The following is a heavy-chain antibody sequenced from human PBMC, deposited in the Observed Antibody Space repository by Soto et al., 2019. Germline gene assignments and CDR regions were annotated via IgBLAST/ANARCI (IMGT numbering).Heavy chain of an antibody. V-gene: IGHV4-39*01. J-gene: IGHJ4*02. CDR1: GGSISSSSYY. CDR3: ATYRWFGELLSFFDY. Sequence: SETLSLTCTVSGGSISSSSYYWGWIRQPPGKGLERIGIIYYSGSISYNPSLKSRVTIPVDTSKNQFSLKLSSVTAADMVVYYCATYRWFGELLSFFDYWGQGTLVTVSS. D-gene: IGHD3-10*01. CDR2: IYYSGSI.